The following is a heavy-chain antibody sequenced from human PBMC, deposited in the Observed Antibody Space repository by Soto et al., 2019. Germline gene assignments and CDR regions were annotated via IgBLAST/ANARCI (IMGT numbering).Heavy chain of an antibody. D-gene: IGHD6-19*01. CDR2: ISAYNGNT. Sequence: ASVKVSCKASGYTFTSYGISWVRQAAGQGREWMGWISAYNGNTSYAQSLQGRVTMTTDPSTNTAYVELRRLRSDDTAVYYCARDTRYTSGWSDFDHWGQGTLVTVSS. CDR3: ARDTRYTSGWSDFDH. V-gene: IGHV1-18*01. CDR1: GYTFTSYG. J-gene: IGHJ4*02.